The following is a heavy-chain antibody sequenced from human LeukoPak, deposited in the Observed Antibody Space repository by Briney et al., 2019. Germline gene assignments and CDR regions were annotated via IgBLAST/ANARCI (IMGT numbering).Heavy chain of an antibody. V-gene: IGHV3-7*01. J-gene: IGHJ6*02. D-gene: IGHD2-21*01. CDR2: INQDGSEK. CDR1: GFTFNSYW. CDR3: ARYCGGDCYGLDV. Sequence: PGGSLRLSCAASGFTFNSYWMSWVRQAPGTGLEWVANINQDGSEKHYIDSVKGRFTISRDNAKTSLYLEMTRLRAEATAVYYCARYCGGDCYGLDVWGQGTAVTVSS.